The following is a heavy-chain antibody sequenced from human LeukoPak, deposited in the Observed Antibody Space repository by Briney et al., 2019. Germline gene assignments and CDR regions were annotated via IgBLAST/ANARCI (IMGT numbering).Heavy chain of an antibody. Sequence: PSETLSLTCTVSGGSISSYYWSWIRQPPGKGLEWIGYIYYSGSTNYNPSLKSRVTISVDTSKNQFSLKLSSVTAADTAVYYCARRIAAAGTGQGEEIDYWGQGTLVTVSS. J-gene: IGHJ4*02. CDR3: ARRIAAAGTGQGEEIDY. V-gene: IGHV4-59*08. CDR2: IYYSGST. CDR1: GGSISSYY. D-gene: IGHD6-13*01.